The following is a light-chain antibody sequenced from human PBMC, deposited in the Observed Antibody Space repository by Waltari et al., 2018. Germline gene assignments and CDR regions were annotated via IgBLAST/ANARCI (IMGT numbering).Light chain of an antibody. Sequence: IQMTQSPSSLSASVGDRVTITCRASESIGIYLNWYQQQPGKAPSILISGASNLESGVPSRFGGSGSGTDFTLTISNLQLADFATYYCQQSYRNPRTFGHGTKVDFK. CDR3: QQSYRNPRT. CDR2: GAS. CDR1: ESIGIY. V-gene: IGKV1-39*01. J-gene: IGKJ1*01.